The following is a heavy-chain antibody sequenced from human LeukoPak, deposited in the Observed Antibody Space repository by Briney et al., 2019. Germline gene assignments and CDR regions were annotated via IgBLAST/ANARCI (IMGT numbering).Heavy chain of an antibody. V-gene: IGHV1-46*02. Sequence: ASVKVSCKASGYTFNNYYMNWVRQAPGQGLEWMGIINPSGGSTSYAQKFQGRVTMTRDTSTSTVYTELSSLRSEDTAVYYCARTYNWNDGYFDSWGQGTLVTVSS. CDR2: INPSGGST. CDR1: GYTFNNYY. CDR3: ARTYNWNDGYFDS. D-gene: IGHD1-20*01. J-gene: IGHJ4*02.